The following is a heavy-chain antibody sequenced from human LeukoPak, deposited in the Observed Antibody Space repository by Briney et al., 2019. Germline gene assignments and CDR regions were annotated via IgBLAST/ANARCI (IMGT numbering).Heavy chain of an antibody. CDR1: GFTFSSYS. D-gene: IGHD3-10*01. CDR3: ARGTEYYGSGSYYH. Sequence: GGSLRLSCAASGFTFSSYSMTWVRQAPGKGLEWVSSISSSSSYIYYADSVKGRFTISRDNAKNSLYLQMNSLRAEDTAVYYCARGTEYYGSGSYYHWGQGTLVTVSS. V-gene: IGHV3-21*01. CDR2: ISSSSSYI. J-gene: IGHJ5*02.